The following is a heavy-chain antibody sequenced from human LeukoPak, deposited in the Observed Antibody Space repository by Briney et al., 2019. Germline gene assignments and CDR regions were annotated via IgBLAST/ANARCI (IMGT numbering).Heavy chain of an antibody. J-gene: IGHJ5*02. CDR3: ARALQVSSAWFDP. V-gene: IGHV4-39*01. CDR1: GGSISSYY. Sequence: SETLSLTCTVSGGSISSYYWSWIRQPPGEGLEWIGSIYYSGSTYYNPSLKSRVTISVDTSKNQFSLKLSSVTAADTAVYYCARALQVSSAWFDPWGQGTLVTVSS. CDR2: IYYSGST. D-gene: IGHD3-16*02.